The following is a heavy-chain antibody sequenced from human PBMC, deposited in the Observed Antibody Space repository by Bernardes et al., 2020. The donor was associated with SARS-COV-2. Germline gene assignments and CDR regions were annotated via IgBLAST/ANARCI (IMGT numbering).Heavy chain of an antibody. CDR1: GGSVSRNS. CDR3: AREGGDYSWFDP. CDR2: MSYNGNT. Sequence: ETLSLTCTVSGGSVSRNSWTWIRQPPGKGLEWIGYMSYNGNTNYNPSLQSRVSMLVDMSKNQFILRLTSVTAADTAVYYCAREGGDYSWFDPWGQGILVTVSS. D-gene: IGHD4-17*01. V-gene: IGHV4-59*02. J-gene: IGHJ5*02.